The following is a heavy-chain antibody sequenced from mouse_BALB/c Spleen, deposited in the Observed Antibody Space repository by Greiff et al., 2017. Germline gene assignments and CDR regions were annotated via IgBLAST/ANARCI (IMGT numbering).Heavy chain of an antibody. J-gene: IGHJ2*01. V-gene: IGHV14-3*02. Sequence: VQLKESGAELVKPGASVKLSCTASGFNIKDTYMHWVKQRPEQGLEWIGRIDPANGNTKYDPKFQGKATITADTSSNTAYLQLSSLTSEDTAVYYCARSGYGNYVLDYWGQGTTLTVSS. CDR3: ARSGYGNYVLDY. CDR2: IDPANGNT. CDR1: GFNIKDTY. D-gene: IGHD2-1*01.